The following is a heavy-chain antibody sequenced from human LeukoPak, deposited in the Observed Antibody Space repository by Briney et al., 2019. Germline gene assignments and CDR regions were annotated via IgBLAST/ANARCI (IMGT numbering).Heavy chain of an antibody. CDR1: GFTFSSYA. CDR2: ISGSGGST. D-gene: IGHD3-3*01. Sequence: GGSLRLSCAASGFTFSSYAMSWVRQAPGKGLEWVSAISGSGGSTYYADSVKGRFTISRDNSKNTLYLQMNSLRAEDTAVYYCATTLTIFGASTGWFDPWGQGTLVTVSS. CDR3: ATTLTIFGASTGWFDP. V-gene: IGHV3-23*01. J-gene: IGHJ5*02.